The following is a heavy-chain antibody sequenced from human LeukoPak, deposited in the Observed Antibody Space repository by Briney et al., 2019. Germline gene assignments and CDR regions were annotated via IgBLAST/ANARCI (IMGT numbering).Heavy chain of an antibody. CDR1: GFTFGSYA. D-gene: IGHD3-3*01. V-gene: IGHV3-23*05. CDR2: IDYSGSST. J-gene: IGHJ4*02. Sequence: GGSLRLSCAGSGFTFGSYAMSWVRQAPGKGLEWVSSIDYSGSSTYYADSVKGRFTISRDNSKNTLYMQMNSPRVEDSAVYYCAKHLAIFGPFDYWGQGTLVTVSS. CDR3: AKHLAIFGPFDY.